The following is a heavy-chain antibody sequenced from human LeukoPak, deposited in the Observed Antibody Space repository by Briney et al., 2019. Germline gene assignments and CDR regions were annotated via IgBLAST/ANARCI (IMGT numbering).Heavy chain of an antibody. V-gene: IGHV7-4-1*02. Sequence: ASVKVSCKASGYSFTNYAMNWVRQAPGQGLEFMGWIHPRTGNPAYAQGFSGRFVFSLDTSVSTAYLQISSLKPEDTAVYYCARAVYCSAAGCRLWAYWGQGTLVIVSS. CDR1: GYSFTNYA. D-gene: IGHD2-15*01. CDR3: ARAVYCSAAGCRLWAY. J-gene: IGHJ4*02. CDR2: IHPRTGNP.